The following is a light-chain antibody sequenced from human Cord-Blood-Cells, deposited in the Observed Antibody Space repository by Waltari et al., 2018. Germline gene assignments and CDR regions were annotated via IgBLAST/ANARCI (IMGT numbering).Light chain of an antibody. V-gene: IGKV1-8*01. CDR1: QGNSSY. J-gene: IGKJ4*01. Sequence: AIRMTQSPSSFSASTGDRVTITCRASQGNSSYLACDQQKPGNAPKLLIYAASTLQSGVPSRFSGSGSGTDFTLTISCLQSEDFATYYCQQYYSYPPLTFGGGTKVEIK. CDR3: QQYYSYPPLT. CDR2: AAS.